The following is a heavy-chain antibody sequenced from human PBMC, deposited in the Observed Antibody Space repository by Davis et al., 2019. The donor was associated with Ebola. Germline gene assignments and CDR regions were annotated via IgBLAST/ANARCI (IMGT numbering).Heavy chain of an antibody. CDR1: GYRFNKYW. CDR2: IYPDDSDT. Sequence: GESLKISCQGSGYRFNKYWIGWVRQVPGKGLEWMGIIYPDDSDTTYSPSFEGQVTISVDKSLSTTYLQWSTLKASDTAMYYCARLPRGYLDEGYGLDVWGQGTTVIVS. CDR3: ARLPRGYLDEGYGLDV. J-gene: IGHJ6*02. D-gene: IGHD2-15*01. V-gene: IGHV5-51*01.